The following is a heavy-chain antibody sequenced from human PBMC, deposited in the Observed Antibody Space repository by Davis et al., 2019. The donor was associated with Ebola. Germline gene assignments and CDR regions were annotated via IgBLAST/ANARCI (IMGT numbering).Heavy chain of an antibody. CDR2: ISGSGGST. V-gene: IGHV3-23*01. J-gene: IGHJ6*02. CDR3: ARPSDLGYYYGMDV. Sequence: GGSLRLSCAASGFTFSSYAMSWVRQAPGKGLEWVSAISGSGGSTYYADSVKGRFTVSRDNSKNTLYLQMNSLRAEDTAVYYCARPSDLGYYYGMDVWGQGTTVTVSS. D-gene: IGHD3-16*01. CDR1: GFTFSSYA.